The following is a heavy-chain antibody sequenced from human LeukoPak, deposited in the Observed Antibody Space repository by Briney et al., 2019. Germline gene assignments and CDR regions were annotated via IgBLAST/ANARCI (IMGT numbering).Heavy chain of an antibody. V-gene: IGHV4-34*01. J-gene: IGHJ3*02. D-gene: IGHD3-22*01. Sequence: SETLSLTCAVYGASFSGYYWSWIRQPPGKGLEWIGEINHSGSTNYNPSLKSRVTISVDTSKNQFSLKLSSVTAADTAVYYCAGCLSYYCERSGHQTRGAFDIWGQGTMVIVSS. CDR2: INHSGST. CDR1: GASFSGYY. CDR3: AGCLSYYCERSGHQTRGAFDI.